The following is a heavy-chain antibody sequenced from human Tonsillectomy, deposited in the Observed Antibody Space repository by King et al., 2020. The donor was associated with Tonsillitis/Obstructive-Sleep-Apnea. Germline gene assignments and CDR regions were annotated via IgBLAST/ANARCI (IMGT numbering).Heavy chain of an antibody. Sequence: VQLVESGGGLVQPGGSLRLSCAASGFTFSSFEMNWVRQAPGKGLEWVSYISSSGSTIYYADSVKGRFTISRDNAKNSLYLQMNSLRAEDTAVYYCARGTPTIEAIFSYYYGLDVWGQGTTVTVSS. CDR3: ARGTPTIEAIFSYYYGLDV. V-gene: IGHV3-48*03. CDR2: ISSSGSTI. CDR1: GFTFSSFE. J-gene: IGHJ6*02. D-gene: IGHD3-3*01.